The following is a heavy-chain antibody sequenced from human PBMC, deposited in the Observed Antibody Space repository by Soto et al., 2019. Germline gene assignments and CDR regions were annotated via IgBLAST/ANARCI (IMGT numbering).Heavy chain of an antibody. CDR2: ISGSGGST. D-gene: IGHD3-22*01. V-gene: IGHV3-23*01. CDR1: GFTFSSYA. CDR3: ANAVYYYDSSGYYYVSPFDY. J-gene: IGHJ4*02. Sequence: GGSLRLSCAASGFTFSSYAMSLVRQAPGKGLEWVSAISGSGGSTYYADSVKGRFTISRDNSKNTLYLQMNSLRAEDTAVYYRANAVYYYDSSGYYYVSPFDYWGQGTLVTVSS.